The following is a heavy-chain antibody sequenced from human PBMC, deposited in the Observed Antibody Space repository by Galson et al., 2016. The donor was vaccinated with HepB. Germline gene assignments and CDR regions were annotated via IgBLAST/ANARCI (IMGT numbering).Heavy chain of an antibody. V-gene: IGHV4-61*02. CDR1: SGSVRSDNYY. D-gene: IGHD1-1*01. CDR2: VYTGGGT. CDR3: AHEGVGFTALQH. J-gene: IGHJ4*02. Sequence: TLSLTCTVSSGSVRSDNYYWSWIRQSAGKELEWIGRVYTGGGTTYNPSFQSRVFMSLDTSKSQFSLDLRSVTAADTALYFCAHEGVGFTALQHWGRGILVTVSS.